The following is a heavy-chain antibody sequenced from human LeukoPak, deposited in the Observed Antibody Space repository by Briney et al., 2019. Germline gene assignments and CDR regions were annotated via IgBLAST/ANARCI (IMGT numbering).Heavy chain of an antibody. Sequence: SETLSLTCAVYGGSLSGYCWSWIRQPPGKGLEWIGEINHSGSTNYNPSLKSRVTISVDTSKNQFSLKLSSVTAADTAVYYCARGGRALGRYSNYLYNWFDPWGQGTLVTVSS. CDR1: GGSLSGYC. J-gene: IGHJ5*02. D-gene: IGHD4-11*01. CDR3: ARGGRALGRYSNYLYNWFDP. CDR2: INHSGST. V-gene: IGHV4-34*01.